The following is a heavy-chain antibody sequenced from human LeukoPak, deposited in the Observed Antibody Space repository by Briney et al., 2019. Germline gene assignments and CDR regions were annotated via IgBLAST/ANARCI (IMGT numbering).Heavy chain of an antibody. J-gene: IGHJ5*02. CDR3: ARDGGPANGWFDP. CDR2: IYYSGST. V-gene: IGHV4-39*07. D-gene: IGHD3-16*01. Sequence: PSETLSLTCTVSGGSISSSSYYWGWIRQPPGKGLEWIGSIYYSGSTYYNPSLKSRVTISVDTSKNQLSLKLSSVTAADTAVYYCARDGGPANGWFDPWGQGTLVTVSS. CDR1: GGSISSSSYY.